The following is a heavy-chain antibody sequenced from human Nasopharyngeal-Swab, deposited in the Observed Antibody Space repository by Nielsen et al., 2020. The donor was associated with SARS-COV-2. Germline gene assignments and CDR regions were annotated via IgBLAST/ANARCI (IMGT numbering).Heavy chain of an antibody. CDR2: IYYNGNT. V-gene: IGHV4-39*01. D-gene: IGHD6-6*01. CDR1: GDSIAYSTFY. J-gene: IGHJ4*02. Sequence: SETLSLTCTVSGDSIAYSTFYWGWIRQPPGKGLELLGNIYYNGNTYQNPSLTSRLTISVDKSKNQFSLQLSSLTAADTAVYYCVRSSSLYYFDYWAQGTQVTVSS. CDR3: VRSSSLYYFDY.